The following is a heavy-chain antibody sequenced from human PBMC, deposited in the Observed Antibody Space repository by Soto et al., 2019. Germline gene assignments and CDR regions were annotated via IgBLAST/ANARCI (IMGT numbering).Heavy chain of an antibody. V-gene: IGHV4-59*01. CDR3: ARDRSTYGGGGTGEVKENWFDP. J-gene: IGHJ5*02. CDR2: AYYSGDT. D-gene: IGHD2-8*01. CDR1: GGSISRYY. Sequence: QVQLQESGPGLVKASETLSLTCSVSGGSISRYYWRWIRQPPGKGLEWIGYAYYSGDTGYNPSLKSRVTMAVDTSKNQVSLKLSAVTAADTAVYYCARDRSTYGGGGTGEVKENWFDPWGQGALVTVSS.